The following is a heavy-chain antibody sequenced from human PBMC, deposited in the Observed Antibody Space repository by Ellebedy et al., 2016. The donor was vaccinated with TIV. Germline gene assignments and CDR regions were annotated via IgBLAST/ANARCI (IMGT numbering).Heavy chain of an antibody. Sequence: GESLKISXKGSGYSFTSYWIGWVRQMPGKGLEWMGIIYPGDSDTRYSPSFQGQVTISADKSISTAYLQWSSLKASDTAMYYCARGPPYYDFWRFRGDVWGQGTTVTVSS. CDR3: ARGPPYYDFWRFRGDV. CDR2: IYPGDSDT. D-gene: IGHD3-3*01. V-gene: IGHV5-51*01. CDR1: GYSFTSYW. J-gene: IGHJ6*02.